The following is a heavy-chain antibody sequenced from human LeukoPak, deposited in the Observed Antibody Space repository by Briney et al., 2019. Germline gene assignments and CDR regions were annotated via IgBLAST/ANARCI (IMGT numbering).Heavy chain of an antibody. D-gene: IGHD2-2*01. CDR3: ARVRVLPAAGYYFDS. CDR1: GGSISSSSYY. CDR2: IYYSGST. V-gene: IGHV4-39*07. Sequence: SETLSLTCTVSGGSISSSSYYWGWIRQPPGKGLEWIGSIYYSGSTYYNPSLKSRVTISVDTSKTQFSLKLSSVTAADTAVYYCARVRVLPAAGYYFDSWGQGTLVTVSS. J-gene: IGHJ4*02.